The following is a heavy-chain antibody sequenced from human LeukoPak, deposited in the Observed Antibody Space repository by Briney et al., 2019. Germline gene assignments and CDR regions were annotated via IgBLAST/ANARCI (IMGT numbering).Heavy chain of an antibody. CDR1: GFTFSSYW. V-gene: IGHV3-7*01. Sequence: GGSLRLSCAASGFTFSSYWMIWVRQAPGKGLEWVANIKQDGSEKYYVDSVKGRFTISRDNAKNSVYLQMNSLRVEDTAVYYCAREKGYGDIDYWGQGTLVTASS. D-gene: IGHD4-17*01. CDR3: AREKGYGDIDY. CDR2: IKQDGSEK. J-gene: IGHJ4*02.